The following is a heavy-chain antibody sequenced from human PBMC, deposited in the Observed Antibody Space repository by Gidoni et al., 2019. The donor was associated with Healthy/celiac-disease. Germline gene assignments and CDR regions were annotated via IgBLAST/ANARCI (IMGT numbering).Heavy chain of an antibody. J-gene: IGHJ2*01. Sequence: QVQLVQSGAEVKKPGSSVKVSCKASGGTFSSYAISWVRQAPGQGLEWMGGIIPIFGTANYAQKCQGRVTITADKSTSTAYMELSSLRSEDTAVYYCARGPTNYDILTDWYFDLWGRGTLVTVSS. CDR3: ARGPTNYDILTDWYFDL. V-gene: IGHV1-69*06. CDR2: IIPIFGTA. D-gene: IGHD3-9*01. CDR1: GGTFSSYA.